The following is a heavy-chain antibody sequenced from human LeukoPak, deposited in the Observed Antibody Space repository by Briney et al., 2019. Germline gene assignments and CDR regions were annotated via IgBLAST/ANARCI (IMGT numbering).Heavy chain of an antibody. D-gene: IGHD2-15*01. J-gene: IGHJ4*02. V-gene: IGHV4-38-2*01. CDR1: GFSISSGYF. Sequence: PSETLSLTCAVSGFSISSGYFWGWIRQPPGKGLEWIGNIYHSGSTYYNPSLKSRVTLSVDTSKNHFSLKLSSVTAADTAVYYCARGMPWAVVVIAAGFDYWGQGTLVAVSS. CDR3: ARGMPWAVVVIAAGFDY. CDR2: IYHSGST.